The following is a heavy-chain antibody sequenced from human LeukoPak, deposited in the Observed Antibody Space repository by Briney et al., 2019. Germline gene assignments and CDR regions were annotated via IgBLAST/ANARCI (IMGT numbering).Heavy chain of an antibody. CDR3: ATETYDMGFH. Sequence: GASVKVSCKASGYIFTRYDIHWVRQATGQGLEWMGWMNPNSANTGYAQKFQGRVTMTRNTSISTAYMELNSLRSEDTAVYYCATETYDMGFHWGQGTLVTVSS. V-gene: IGHV1-8*01. J-gene: IGHJ4*02. CDR2: MNPNSANT. D-gene: IGHD3-9*01. CDR1: GYIFTRYD.